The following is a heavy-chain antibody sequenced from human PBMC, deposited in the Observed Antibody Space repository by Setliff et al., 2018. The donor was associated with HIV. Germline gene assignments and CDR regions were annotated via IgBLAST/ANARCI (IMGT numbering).Heavy chain of an antibody. D-gene: IGHD2-15*01. Sequence: GGSLRLSCAASGFTFHSYGMHWVRQAPGKGLEWVSAIYGGGSTYYADSVKGRFTIARDSSENTLYLQMNSLRVEDTGVYFCARESFGGSTWALGDSWGQGALVTAPQ. CDR3: ARESFGGSTWALGDS. CDR2: IYGGGST. J-gene: IGHJ4*02. CDR1: GFTFHSYG. V-gene: IGHV3-NL1*01.